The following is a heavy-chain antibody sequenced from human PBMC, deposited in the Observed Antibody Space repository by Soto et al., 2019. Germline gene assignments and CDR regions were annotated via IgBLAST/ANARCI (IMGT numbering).Heavy chain of an antibody. CDR3: AAARGYSTTWFPS. V-gene: IGHV3-21*01. D-gene: IGHD6-13*01. J-gene: IGHJ5*02. CDR1: GFAFTDYS. CDR2: ISASSSYI. Sequence: PGGSLRLSCAASGFAFTDYSMNWVRQAPGKGLQWISSISASSSYIYYADSMKGRFTISRDNAKNSLYLQINSLRAEDTAVYYCAAARGYSTTWFPSWGQGTVVTVSS.